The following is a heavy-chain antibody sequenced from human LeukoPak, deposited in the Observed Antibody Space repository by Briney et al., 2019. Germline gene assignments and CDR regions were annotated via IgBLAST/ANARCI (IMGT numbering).Heavy chain of an antibody. V-gene: IGHV4-30-4*02. CDR3: ARDVTYYGMDV. CDR2: IYYRGST. Sequence: PSETLSLTCTVSGASVSSGEYYWSWIRQPPGKGLEWIGYIYYRGSTYYNPSLKSRVSISVDTSKNQFSLKLSSVTAADTAVYYCARDVTYYGMDVWGQGTTVTVSS. D-gene: IGHD2-21*02. CDR1: GASVSSGEYY. J-gene: IGHJ6*02.